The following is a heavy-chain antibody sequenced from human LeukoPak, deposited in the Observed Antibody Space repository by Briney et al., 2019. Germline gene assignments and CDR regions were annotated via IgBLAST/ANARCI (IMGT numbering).Heavy chain of an antibody. D-gene: IGHD3-9*01. CDR1: GGSISSYY. Sequence: SETLSLTCTVSGGSISSYYWSWIRQPAGMGLEWIGRIYTSGSTNYNPSLKSRVTMSVDTSKNQFSLKLSSVTAADTAVYYCARGGGIRYFDWFRFDYWGQGTLVTVSS. J-gene: IGHJ4*02. CDR2: IYTSGST. CDR3: ARGGGIRYFDWFRFDY. V-gene: IGHV4-4*07.